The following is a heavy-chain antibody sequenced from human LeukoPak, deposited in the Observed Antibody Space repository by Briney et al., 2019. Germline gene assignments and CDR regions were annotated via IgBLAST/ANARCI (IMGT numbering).Heavy chain of an antibody. J-gene: IGHJ5*02. CDR1: GFTFSTYG. V-gene: IGHV3-30*18. CDR3: AKADCSTTSCYFDP. CDR2: MSFDGSDK. D-gene: IGHD2-2*01. Sequence: GRSLRLSCAASGFTFSTYGMHWVRQAPGKGLEWVAVMSFDGSDKYYADSVKGRFTISRDNSKNTLYLQMNSLRAEDTAVYYCAKADCSTTSCYFDPWGQGTPVTVSS.